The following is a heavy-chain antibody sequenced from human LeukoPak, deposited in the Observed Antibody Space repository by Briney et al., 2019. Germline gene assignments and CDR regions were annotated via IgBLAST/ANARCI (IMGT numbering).Heavy chain of an antibody. D-gene: IGHD6-13*01. CDR1: GFTFSSYW. Sequence: PGGSLRLSCAATGFTFSSYWMSWVRQAPGKGLEWVANIKQDGSEKYYVDSVKGRFTISRDNAKNSLYLQMNSLRAEDTAVHYCAREISGYSSSWYGDDAFDIWGQGTMVTVSS. CDR3: AREISGYSSSWYGDDAFDI. CDR2: IKQDGSEK. V-gene: IGHV3-7*01. J-gene: IGHJ3*02.